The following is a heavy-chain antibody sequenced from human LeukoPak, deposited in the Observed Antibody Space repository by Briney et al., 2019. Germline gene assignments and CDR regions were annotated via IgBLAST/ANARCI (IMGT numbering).Heavy chain of an antibody. V-gene: IGHV1-46*01. CDR2: INPSGGST. J-gene: IGHJ4*02. CDR1: GYTFTSYY. CDR3: AGSEYIVSREWLLYPIDY. Sequence: ASVKVSCKASGYTFTSYYMHWVRQAPGQGLEWMGIINPSGGSTSYAQKFQGRVTMTRDTSTSTVYMELSSLRSEDTAVYYCAGSEYIVSREWLLYPIDYWGQGTLVTVSS. D-gene: IGHD3-3*01.